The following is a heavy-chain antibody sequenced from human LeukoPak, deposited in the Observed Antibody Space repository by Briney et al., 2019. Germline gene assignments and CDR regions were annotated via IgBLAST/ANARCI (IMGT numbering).Heavy chain of an antibody. V-gene: IGHV3-53*01. CDR3: ARVERGNYFDY. CDR1: GFTVSNNY. CDR2: IYSGNSK. D-gene: IGHD3-10*01. Sequence: PGGSLRLSCAASGFTVSNNYMSWVRQAPGKGLEWVSVIYSGNSKYYADSVKGRFTVSRDNSKNTLYLQMNSLRAEDTAVYYCARVERGNYFDYWGQGTLVTVSS. J-gene: IGHJ4*02.